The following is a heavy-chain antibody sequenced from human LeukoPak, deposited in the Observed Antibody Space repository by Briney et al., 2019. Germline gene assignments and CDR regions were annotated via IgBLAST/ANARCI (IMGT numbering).Heavy chain of an antibody. CDR1: GGSISSYY. CDR3: ARHPWGYGGTFDY. V-gene: IGHV4-59*08. J-gene: IGHJ4*02. D-gene: IGHD4-23*01. Sequence: SETLSLTCTVSGGSISSYYWSWIRQPPGKGLEWIGYIYYSGSTNYNPSLKSRVTISVDTSKNQFSLKLSSVTAADTAVYYCARHPWGYGGTFDYWGQGTLVTVSS. CDR2: IYYSGST.